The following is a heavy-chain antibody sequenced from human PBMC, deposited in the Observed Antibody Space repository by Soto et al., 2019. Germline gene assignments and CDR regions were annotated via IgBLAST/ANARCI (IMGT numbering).Heavy chain of an antibody. Sequence: GGSLRLSCAASGFTFSSYWMSWVRQAPGKGLEWVANIKQDGSEKYYVDSVKGRFTISRDNAKNSLYLQMNSLRAEDTAVYYCARDRNYDFWSGYLTLMDVWGKGTTVTVSS. CDR3: ARDRNYDFWSGYLTLMDV. CDR1: GFTFSSYW. CDR2: IKQDGSEK. D-gene: IGHD3-3*01. J-gene: IGHJ6*03. V-gene: IGHV3-7*01.